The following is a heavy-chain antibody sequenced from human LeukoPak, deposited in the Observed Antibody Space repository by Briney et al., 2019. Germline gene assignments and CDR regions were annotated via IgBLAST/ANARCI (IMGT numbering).Heavy chain of an antibody. Sequence: QSGGSLRLSCAASGFTFSSFAMRWVRQAPGKGLEWVSSISGNGVGTYYADSVKGRFTISRDNSKNSLNLQMNSLRVEDTAVYYCAKRGSTTYHFDSWGQGTLVIVSS. V-gene: IGHV3-23*01. CDR2: ISGNGVGT. D-gene: IGHD2-2*01. CDR1: GFTFSSFA. J-gene: IGHJ4*02. CDR3: AKRGSTTYHFDS.